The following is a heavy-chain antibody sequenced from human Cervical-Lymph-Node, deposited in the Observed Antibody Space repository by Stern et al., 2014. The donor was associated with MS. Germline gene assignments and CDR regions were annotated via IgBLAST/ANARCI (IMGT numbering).Heavy chain of an antibody. CDR3: ARAGGSTVGYYVDY. J-gene: IGHJ4*02. CDR2: IIPIFGTT. V-gene: IGHV1-69*01. Sequence: QVQLVQSGAAVKKPGSSAKVSCQTSGDTFTRHAINWARQAPGQGLEWLGGIIPIFGTTNHAQKFRDRVTITADASTNTVYMELNSLTSEDTAVYFCARAGGSTVGYYVDYWGQGTLVTVSS. CDR1: GDTFTRHA. D-gene: IGHD1-26*01.